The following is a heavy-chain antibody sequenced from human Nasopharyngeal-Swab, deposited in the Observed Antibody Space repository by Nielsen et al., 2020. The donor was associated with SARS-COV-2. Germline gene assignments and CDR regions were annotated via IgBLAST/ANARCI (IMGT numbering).Heavy chain of an antibody. Sequence: GESLKISCKASGYTFTSYYMHWVRQAPGQGLEWMGIINPSGGSTSYAQKFQGRVTMTRDTSTSTVYMELSSLRSEDTAVYYCARDMSWDGTSRSVYYGMDVWGQGTTVTVSS. D-gene: IGHD2-2*01. J-gene: IGHJ6*02. V-gene: IGHV1-46*01. CDR2: INPSGGST. CDR1: GYTFTSYY. CDR3: ARDMSWDGTSRSVYYGMDV.